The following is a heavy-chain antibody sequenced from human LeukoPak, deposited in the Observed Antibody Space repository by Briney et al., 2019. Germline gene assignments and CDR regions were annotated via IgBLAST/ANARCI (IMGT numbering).Heavy chain of an antibody. D-gene: IGHD5-12*01. CDR1: GYSFTTYW. J-gene: IGHJ4*02. CDR3: ARRGLYGGYGDF. CDR2: IYPGDSDT. V-gene: IGHV5-51*01. Sequence: GQSRKISCKVSGYSFTTYWIGWVGQMPGKGLGWMGIIYPGDSDTRYSPSFQGQVTISADKPITTAYLQWSSLKASDTALYYCARRGLYGGYGDFWGQGTLVPVSS.